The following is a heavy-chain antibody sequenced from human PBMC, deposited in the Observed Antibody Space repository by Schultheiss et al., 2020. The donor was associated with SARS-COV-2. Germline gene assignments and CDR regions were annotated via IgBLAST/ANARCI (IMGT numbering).Heavy chain of an antibody. J-gene: IGHJ6*03. CDR1: GFTFDDYG. V-gene: IGHV3-20*04. D-gene: IGHD2-8*01. CDR3: ARAGYCTNGICFHYFYYMDV. CDR2: INWNGGST. Sequence: GGSLRLSCAASGFTFDDYGMSWVRQAPGKGLEWVSGINWNGGSTGYADSVKGRFTISRDNAKNSLYLQMNSLRAEDTALYYCARAGYCTNGICFHYFYYMDVWGKGTTVTVSS.